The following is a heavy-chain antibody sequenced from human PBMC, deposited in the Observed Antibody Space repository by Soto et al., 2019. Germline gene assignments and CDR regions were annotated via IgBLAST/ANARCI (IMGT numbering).Heavy chain of an antibody. CDR2: ISSSTSTI. J-gene: IGHJ4*02. V-gene: IGHV3-48*01. D-gene: IGHD5-12*01. Sequence: EVQLVESGGGLVRPGGSLRLSCAASGFTVSSYTMTWVRQAPGKGLEWVSHISSSTSTIYYAASVKGRFTISRDNVKNSLHLHMTSLSADDTAVYYCARDLARHPHWGQGTLVTVSS. CDR3: ARDLARHPH. CDR1: GFTVSSYT.